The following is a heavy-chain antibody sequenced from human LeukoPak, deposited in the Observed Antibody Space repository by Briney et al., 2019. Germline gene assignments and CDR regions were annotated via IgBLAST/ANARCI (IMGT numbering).Heavy chain of an antibody. CDR2: IYHDGRT. J-gene: IGHJ5*02. D-gene: IGHD2-21*01. V-gene: IGHV4-39*01. Sequence: PSETLSLTCAVSGGSISGSTDYWGWIRQPPGRGLEYIVSIYHDGRTSYNPSLKSRVTISLDTSKNQLSLRLAAVNVTDTGVYYCARHTTRIGLSDSWGQGILVIVSS. CDR1: GGSISGSTDY. CDR3: ARHTTRIGLSDS.